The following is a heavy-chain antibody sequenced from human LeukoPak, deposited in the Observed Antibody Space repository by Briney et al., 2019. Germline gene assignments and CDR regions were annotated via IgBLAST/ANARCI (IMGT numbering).Heavy chain of an antibody. CDR2: INPNSGGT. V-gene: IGHV1-2*02. Sequence: GASVKVSCKASGYIFTGYYMHWVRQAPGQGLEWMGWINPNSGGTNYAQKFQGRVTMTRDTSISTAYMELSRLRSDDTAVYYCARVTYRSSVMGDDYWGQGTLVTVSS. CDR1: GYIFTGYY. J-gene: IGHJ4*02. D-gene: IGHD6-6*01. CDR3: ARVTYRSSVMGDDY.